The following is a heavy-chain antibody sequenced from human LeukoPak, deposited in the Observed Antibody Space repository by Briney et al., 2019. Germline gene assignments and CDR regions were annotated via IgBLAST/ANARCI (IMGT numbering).Heavy chain of an antibody. CDR2: ISSDGSIK. J-gene: IGHJ5*02. V-gene: IGHV3-30-3*01. D-gene: IGHD2-2*01. CDR3: ARRLTQYDCFDP. CDR1: GFTFNNFA. Sequence: GGSLRLSCEASGFTFNNFAIHWVRQPPGKGLDWVALISSDGSIKRYADSVKGRFTISRDNSALYLQMNSLRTEDTAVYYCARRLTQYDCFDPWGQGILVTVSS.